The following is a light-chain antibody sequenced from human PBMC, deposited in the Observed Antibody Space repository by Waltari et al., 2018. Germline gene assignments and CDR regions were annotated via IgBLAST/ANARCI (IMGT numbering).Light chain of an antibody. CDR2: GTS. CDR1: GSNIGAGYD. J-gene: IGLJ2*01. V-gene: IGLV1-40*01. Sequence: QSVLTQPPSVSGAPGQSVTISCTGRGSNIGAGYDVTWYQQLPGKAPKLLIYGTSTRPLGVPDRYFGSQSGTSASLAITGLQAEDEADYYCQSYDTSLSVVFGGGTKLTVL. CDR3: QSYDTSLSVV.